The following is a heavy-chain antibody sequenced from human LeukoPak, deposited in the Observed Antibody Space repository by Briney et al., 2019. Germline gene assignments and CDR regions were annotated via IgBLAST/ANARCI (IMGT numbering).Heavy chain of an antibody. CDR1: GFTFNNYA. CDR2: ISGDGVSP. D-gene: IGHD3-10*01. J-gene: IGHJ4*02. Sequence: PGGSLRLSCAASGFTFNNYALTWVRQTPGKGLECVSAISGDGVSPYYADSVRGRFTISRDNSKSTLYLQMNSLRIEDTGFYYCTRDMIRGVPDYIDYWGQGTLVTVSS. V-gene: IGHV3-23*01. CDR3: TRDMIRGVPDYIDY.